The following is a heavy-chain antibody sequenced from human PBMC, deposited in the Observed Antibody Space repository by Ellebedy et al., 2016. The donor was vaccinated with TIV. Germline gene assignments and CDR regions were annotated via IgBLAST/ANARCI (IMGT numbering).Heavy chain of an antibody. Sequence: AASVKVSCKASGGTFSSYAISWVRQAPGQGLEWMGGIIPIFGTANYAQKFPGRVTIPADESTSTAYLELSSLRSEDTAVYYWARGEGGAFDIWGQGTMVTVSS. CDR1: GGTFSSYA. CDR2: IIPIFGTA. V-gene: IGHV1-69*13. J-gene: IGHJ3*02. D-gene: IGHD1-26*01. CDR3: ARGEGGAFDI.